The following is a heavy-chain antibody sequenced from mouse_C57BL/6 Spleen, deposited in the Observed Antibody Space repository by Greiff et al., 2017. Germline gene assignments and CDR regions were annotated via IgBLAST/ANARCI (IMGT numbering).Heavy chain of an antibody. J-gene: IGHJ2*01. CDR2: IDPETGGT. D-gene: IGHD2-1*01. Sequence: QVQLQQSGAELVRPGASVTLSCKASGYSFTDYEMHWVKQTPVHGLEWIGAIDPETGGTAYNQKFKGKAILTADKSSSTAYMELRSLTSEDSAVYYCTRYNGYGNDYWGQGTTLTVSS. CDR3: TRYNGYGNDY. CDR1: GYSFTDYE. V-gene: IGHV1-15*01.